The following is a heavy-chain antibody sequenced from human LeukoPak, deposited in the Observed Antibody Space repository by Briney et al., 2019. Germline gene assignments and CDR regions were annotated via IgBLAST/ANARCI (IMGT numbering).Heavy chain of an antibody. CDR3: AKDGPSYSSGWYGGLGWFDP. J-gene: IGHJ5*02. V-gene: IGHV3-30*18. CDR2: ISYDGSNK. Sequence: GGSLRLSCAASGFTFSSYGMHWVRQAPGKGLEWVAVISYDGSNKYYADSVKGRFTISRDNSKNTLYLQMNSLRAEDTAVHYCAKDGPSYSSGWYGGLGWFDPWGQGTLVTVSS. CDR1: GFTFSSYG. D-gene: IGHD6-19*01.